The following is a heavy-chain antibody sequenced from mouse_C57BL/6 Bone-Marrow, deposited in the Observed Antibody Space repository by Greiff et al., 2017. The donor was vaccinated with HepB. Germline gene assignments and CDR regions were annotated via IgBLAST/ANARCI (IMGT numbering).Heavy chain of an antibody. J-gene: IGHJ3*01. CDR3: ARAPLGRPWFAY. CDR2: IHPNSGST. V-gene: IGHV1-64*01. D-gene: IGHD4-1*01. Sequence: QVQLQQPGAELVKPGASVKLSCKASGYTFTSYWMHWVKQRPGQGLEWIGMIHPNSGSTNYNEKFKSKATLTVDKSSSTAYMQLNSLTSEDSAVYYCARAPLGRPWFAYWGQGTLVTVSA. CDR1: GYTFTSYW.